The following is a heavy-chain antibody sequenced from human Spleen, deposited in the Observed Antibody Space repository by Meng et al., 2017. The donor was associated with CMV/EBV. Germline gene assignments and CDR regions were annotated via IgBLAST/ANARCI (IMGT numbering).Heavy chain of an antibody. D-gene: IGHD2-2*02. CDR1: GFTVSINY. CDR2: IYYSGST. Sequence: GSLRLSCAASGFTVSINYMSWVRQAPGKGLEWIGSIYYSGSTYYNPSLKSRVTISVDTSKNQFSLKLSSVTAADTAVYYCARNHCSSTSCYMVEGAFDIWGQGTMVTVSS. J-gene: IGHJ3*02. V-gene: IGHV4-39*07. CDR3: ARNHCSSTSCYMVEGAFDI.